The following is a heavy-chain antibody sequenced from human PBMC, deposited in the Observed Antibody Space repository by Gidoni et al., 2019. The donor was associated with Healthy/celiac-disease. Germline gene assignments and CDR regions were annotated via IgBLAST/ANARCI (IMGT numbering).Heavy chain of an antibody. J-gene: IGHJ4*02. CDR3: ARSPAGATNLSLDY. CDR2: SNPSGGSK. Sequence: QVQLVQSGAEVTTPGASVKVSCKASGYTFTSYYMHWVRHAPGQGLEWMGISNPSGGSKSDAQKVQGRVTMTRDTSTSTVYMELSSLRSEDTAVYYCARSPAGATNLSLDYWGQGTLVTVSS. CDR1: GYTFTSYY. D-gene: IGHD1-26*01. V-gene: IGHV1-46*01.